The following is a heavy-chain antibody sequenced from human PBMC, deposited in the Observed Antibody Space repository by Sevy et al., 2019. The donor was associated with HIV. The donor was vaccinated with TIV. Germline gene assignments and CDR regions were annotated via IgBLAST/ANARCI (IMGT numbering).Heavy chain of an antibody. V-gene: IGHV6-1*01. CDR3: ARDEAEAGILELGYYFDY. CDR2: TYYRSKWYN. CDR1: GDSVSSNSAA. D-gene: IGHD6-19*01. J-gene: IGHJ4*02. Sequence: SQTLSLTCAISGDSVSSNSAAWNWIRQSPSRGLEWLGRTYYRSKWYNDYAVSVKSRITINPDTSKNQFSLQLNSVTPEDTAVYYCARDEAEAGILELGYYFDYWGQGTLVTVSS.